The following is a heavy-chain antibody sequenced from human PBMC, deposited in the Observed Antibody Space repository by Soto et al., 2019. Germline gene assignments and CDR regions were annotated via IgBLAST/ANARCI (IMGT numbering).Heavy chain of an antibody. D-gene: IGHD3-10*01. CDR1: GFTFSSYA. J-gene: IGHJ4*02. Sequence: GGSLSLSCAVSGFTFSSYAMSWVRQAPGKGLEWVSAISGSGGSTYYEDSVKSRFTISRDNSKNTLYLQMNSLRAEDTAVYYCAKARGITMVRGVIPNWGQGTLVTVSS. CDR2: ISGSGGST. CDR3: AKARGITMVRGVIPN. V-gene: IGHV3-23*01.